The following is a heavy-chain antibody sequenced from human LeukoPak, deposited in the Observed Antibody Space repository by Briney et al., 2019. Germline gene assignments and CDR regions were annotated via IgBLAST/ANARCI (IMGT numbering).Heavy chain of an antibody. D-gene: IGHD5-18*01. Sequence: PSETLSLTCAVYGGSFSGYYWSWIRQPPGKGLAWIGEINHSGSTNYNPSLKSRVTISVDTSKNQFSLKLSSVTAADTAVYYCARGNSANWFDPWGQGTLVTVSS. J-gene: IGHJ5*02. CDR2: INHSGST. CDR3: ARGNSANWFDP. V-gene: IGHV4-34*01. CDR1: GGSFSGYY.